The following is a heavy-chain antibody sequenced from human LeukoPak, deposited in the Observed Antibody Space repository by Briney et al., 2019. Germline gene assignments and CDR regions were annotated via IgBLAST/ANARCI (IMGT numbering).Heavy chain of an antibody. CDR1: GFTFSEYS. J-gene: IGHJ4*02. D-gene: IGHD2-15*01. Sequence: QPGGSLRLSCAASGFTFSEYSVNWVRQAPGKGLEWVATISSDGSKKWYADSVEGRFTISRDSYTNTLYLHVDSARADDTALYYCVRDTAGNSWHPLAYWGQGTLVTVSS. CDR3: VRDTAGNSWHPLAY. V-gene: IGHV3-30*03. CDR2: ISSDGSKK.